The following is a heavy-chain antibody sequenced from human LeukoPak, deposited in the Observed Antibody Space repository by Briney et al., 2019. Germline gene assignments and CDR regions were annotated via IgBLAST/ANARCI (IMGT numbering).Heavy chain of an antibody. Sequence: PSETLSLTCAVYGGSFSGYYWSWIRQPPGKGLEWIGEINHSGSTNYNPSLKSRVTISVDTSKNQFSLKLSSVTAADTAVYYCARHTVWGFGELWIWFDPWGQGTLVTVSS. CDR1: GGSFSGYY. CDR3: ARHTVWGFGELWIWFDP. V-gene: IGHV4-34*01. J-gene: IGHJ5*02. CDR2: INHSGST. D-gene: IGHD3-10*01.